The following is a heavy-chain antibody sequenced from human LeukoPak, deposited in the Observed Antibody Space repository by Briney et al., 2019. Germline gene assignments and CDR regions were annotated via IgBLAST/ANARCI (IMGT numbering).Heavy chain of an antibody. Sequence: GGSLRLSCAASGFTFSIYAMSWVRQAPGKGLEWVSAISGSGGSTYYADSVKGRFTISRDNSKNTLYLQMNSLRAEDTAVYYCAKGYDSSGYPPFDYWGQGTLVTVSS. V-gene: IGHV3-23*01. CDR1: GFTFSIYA. CDR2: ISGSGGST. CDR3: AKGYDSSGYPPFDY. J-gene: IGHJ4*02. D-gene: IGHD3-22*01.